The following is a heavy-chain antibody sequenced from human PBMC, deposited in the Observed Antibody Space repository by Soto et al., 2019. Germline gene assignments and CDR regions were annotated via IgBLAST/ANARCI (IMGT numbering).Heavy chain of an antibody. Sequence: SVKVSCKASGGSFGKSAINWVRQTPGQGLEWLGGFIPVYRTLNYAQKFQGRVTITADESTGTAYMTLSSLASDDTAVYYCATGVIWIGYFTVNSWGQGTRVTVSS. CDR2: FIPVYRTL. V-gene: IGHV1-69*13. CDR1: GGSFGKSA. CDR3: ATGVIWIGYFTVNS. D-gene: IGHD3-3*01. J-gene: IGHJ4*02.